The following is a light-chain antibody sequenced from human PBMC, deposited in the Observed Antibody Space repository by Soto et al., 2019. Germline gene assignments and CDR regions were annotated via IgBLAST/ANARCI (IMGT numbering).Light chain of an antibody. Sequence: QSALTQPASVSGSPEQSITISCTGTSSDVGGYNYVSWYQQHPGKAPKVMIYDVSNRPSGVSNRFSGSKSGNTASLTISGLQVEDEADYYCSSYTSSSTRVVFGGGTKLTVL. CDR2: DVS. CDR3: SSYTSSSTRVV. CDR1: SSDVGGYNY. J-gene: IGLJ3*02. V-gene: IGLV2-14*03.